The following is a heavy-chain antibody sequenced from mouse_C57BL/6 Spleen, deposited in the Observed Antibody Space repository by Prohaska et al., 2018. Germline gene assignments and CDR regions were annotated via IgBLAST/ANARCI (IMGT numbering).Heavy chain of an antibody. J-gene: IGHJ1*03. CDR2: INSDGSAI. Sequence: EVQLLETGGGLVQPGGSRGLSCEGSGFTFSGFWMSWVLQTPGKTLEWIGDINSDGSAINYSPAIKDRFTIFRDNDKSTLYLQMSNVRSEDTATYFCMRYGGNYWYFDVWGTGTTVTVSS. V-gene: IGHV11-2*01. CDR3: MRYGGNYWYFDV. D-gene: IGHD1-1*02. CDR1: GFTFSGFW.